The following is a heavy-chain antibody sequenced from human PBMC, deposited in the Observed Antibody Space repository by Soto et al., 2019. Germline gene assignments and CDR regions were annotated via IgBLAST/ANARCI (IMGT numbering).Heavy chain of an antibody. Sequence: QLQLQESGPGLVKPSETLSLTCTVSGGSISSSSYYWGWIRQPPGKGLEWIGSISYSGNTYYNPSLKSRVTISVDTTKNQFSLKLSSVTAADTAVYYCASYYYDSSGYYYVPGVYWGQGTLVTASS. J-gene: IGHJ4*02. V-gene: IGHV4-39*01. D-gene: IGHD3-22*01. CDR1: GGSISSSSYY. CDR3: ASYYYDSSGYYYVPGVY. CDR2: ISYSGNT.